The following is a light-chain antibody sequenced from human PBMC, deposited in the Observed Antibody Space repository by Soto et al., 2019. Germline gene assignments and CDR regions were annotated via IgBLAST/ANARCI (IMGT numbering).Light chain of an antibody. CDR3: QQYDSYSWT. J-gene: IGKJ1*01. V-gene: IGKV1-5*01. CDR1: RSISNW. Sequence: DTQMTQSPSTLSGSIGDRVTITCRASRSISNWVAWYQQKPGKAPKLLISDASDLERGVPSRFSGTGSGTEFTLTSSSLQPDDVATYYCQQYDSYSWTFGQGTKVEIK. CDR2: DAS.